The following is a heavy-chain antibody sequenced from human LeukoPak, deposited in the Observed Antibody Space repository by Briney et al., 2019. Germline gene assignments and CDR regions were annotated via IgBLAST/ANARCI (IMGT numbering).Heavy chain of an antibody. Sequence: ASVKVSCKASGYTFTSYDINWVRQATGQGLEWMGWMNPKSGNTGYAQKFQGRVTMTRDTSIRTAYMGLGSLISEDTAVYYCARVTGSIDYLGQGTLVTVSS. CDR2: MNPKSGNT. J-gene: IGHJ4*02. V-gene: IGHV1-8*01. D-gene: IGHD1-26*01. CDR1: GYTFTSYD. CDR3: ARVTGSIDY.